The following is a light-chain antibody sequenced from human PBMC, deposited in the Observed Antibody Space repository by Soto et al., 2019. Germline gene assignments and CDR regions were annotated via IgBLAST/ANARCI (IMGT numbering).Light chain of an antibody. CDR3: QQRDNWPWT. CDR1: QSVRSN. Sequence: EIVLTQSPATLSLSPGERATLSCRASQSVRSNLAWYQHKPGQDPRLLIYDTSNRATGIPGIFSGSGSGTDFTLTISNLEPEDFAVYYCQQRDNWPWTFGQGAKVAIK. V-gene: IGKV3-11*01. CDR2: DTS. J-gene: IGKJ1*01.